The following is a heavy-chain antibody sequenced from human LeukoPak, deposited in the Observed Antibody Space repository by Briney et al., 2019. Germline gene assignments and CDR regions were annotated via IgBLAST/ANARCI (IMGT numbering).Heavy chain of an antibody. CDR2: ISPSGTVI. D-gene: IGHD2-15*01. Sequence: GGSLRLSCSASGFTFTDYYMSWIRQAPGKGLEWVSYISPSGTVIYYGDSVKGRFTISRDNAKKSLYLQMNSLRAEDTAVYYCARDGGIVVVVAATDAFDIWGQGTMVTVSS. CDR1: GFTFTDYY. V-gene: IGHV3-11*04. CDR3: ARDGGIVVVVAATDAFDI. J-gene: IGHJ3*02.